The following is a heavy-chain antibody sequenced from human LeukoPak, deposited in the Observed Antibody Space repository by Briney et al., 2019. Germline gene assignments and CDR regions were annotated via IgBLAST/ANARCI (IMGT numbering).Heavy chain of an antibody. D-gene: IGHD2-2*01. V-gene: IGHV3-74*01. J-gene: IGHJ6*04. CDR1: GFTFSSYW. CDR2: INSDGSST. CDR3: ARDQRYCSSTSCPKNYYYYYGMDV. Sequence: GGSLRLCCAASGFTFSSYWMHWVRQASGKGLVWVSRINSDGSSTSYADSVKGRFTISRDNAKNTLYLQMNSLRAEDTAVYYCARDQRYCSSTSCPKNYYYYYGMDVWGKGTTVTVSS.